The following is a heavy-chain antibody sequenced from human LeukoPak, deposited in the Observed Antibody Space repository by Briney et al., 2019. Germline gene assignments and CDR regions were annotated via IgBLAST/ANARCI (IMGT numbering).Heavy chain of an antibody. Sequence: GGSLRLSCAASGFTFSSYAMNWVRQAPGKGLEWVSYISGDGYTKYSADSVKGRFTISRDSAKKSLYLQMNSLRAEDTAVYYCAREGSYSDSSGYYKINDYWGQGTLVTVSS. D-gene: IGHD3-22*01. V-gene: IGHV3-48*01. CDR3: AREGSYSDSSGYYKINDY. CDR2: ISGDGYTK. J-gene: IGHJ4*02. CDR1: GFTFSSYA.